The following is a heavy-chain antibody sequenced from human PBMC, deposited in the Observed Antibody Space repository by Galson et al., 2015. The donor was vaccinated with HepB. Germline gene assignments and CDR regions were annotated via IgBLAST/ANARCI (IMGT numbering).Heavy chain of an antibody. J-gene: IGHJ4*02. D-gene: IGHD3-22*01. CDR3: AREYDSSGYGFNY. CDR2: IWYDGSNK. V-gene: IGHV3-33*08. Sequence: SLRLSCAASGFTFSSYGMHWVRQAPGKGLEWVAVIWYDGSNKYYADSVKGRFTISRDNSKNTLYLQMNSLRAEDTAVYYCAREYDSSGYGFNYWGQGTLVTVSS. CDR1: GFTFSSYG.